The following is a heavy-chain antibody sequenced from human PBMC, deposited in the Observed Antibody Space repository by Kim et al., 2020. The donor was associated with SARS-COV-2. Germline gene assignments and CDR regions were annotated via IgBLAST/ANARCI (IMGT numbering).Heavy chain of an antibody. CDR2: SGDTT. D-gene: IGHD3-10*01. J-gene: IGHJ4*02. Sequence: SGDTTYYADSVQGRFTISRDNSKDTLYLQMKSLRVEDTAVYYCANGVSPDYWGQGTLVTVSS. CDR3: ANGVSPDY. V-gene: IGHV3-23*01.